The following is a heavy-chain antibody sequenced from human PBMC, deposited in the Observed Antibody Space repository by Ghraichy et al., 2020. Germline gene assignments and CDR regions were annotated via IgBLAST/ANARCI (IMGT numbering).Heavy chain of an antibody. CDR3: ATGGANYARLGFDP. J-gene: IGHJ5*02. CDR2: FDPEDGET. V-gene: IGHV1-24*01. CDR1: GYTLTELS. D-gene: IGHD2-2*01. Sequence: ASVKVSCKVSGYTLTELSMHWVRQAPGKGLEWMGGFDPEDGETIYAQKFQGRVTMTEDTSTDTAYMELSSLRSEDTAVYYCATGGANYARLGFDPWGQGTLVTVSS.